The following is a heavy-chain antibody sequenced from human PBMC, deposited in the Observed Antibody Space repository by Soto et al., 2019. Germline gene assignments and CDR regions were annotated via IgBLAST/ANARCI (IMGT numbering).Heavy chain of an antibody. V-gene: IGHV4-59*01. CDR2: IYYSGST. Sequence: SETLSLTCTVSGGSISSYYWSWTRQPPGKGLEWIGYIYYSGSTNYNPSLKSRVTISVDTSKNQFSLKLSSVTAADTAVYYCAREGIGYCGGDCSFYYFDYWGQGTLVTVST. CDR3: AREGIGYCGGDCSFYYFDY. J-gene: IGHJ4*02. D-gene: IGHD2-21*02. CDR1: GGSISSYY.